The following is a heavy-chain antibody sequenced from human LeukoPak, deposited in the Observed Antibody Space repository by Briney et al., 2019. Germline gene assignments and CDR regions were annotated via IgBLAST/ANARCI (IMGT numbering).Heavy chain of an antibody. CDR2: INANSGAT. CDR3: AAGYYDSSLPYYFDY. D-gene: IGHD3-22*01. CDR1: GYTFTGYY. V-gene: IGHV1-2*02. J-gene: IGHJ4*02. Sequence: ASVKVSCKTSGYTFTGYYMHWVRQAPGQGLEWMGWINANSGATNSAQKFQGRVTMTRDTSISTAYMDLSRLRSDDTAVYYCAAGYYDSSLPYYFDYWGQGTLVTVSS.